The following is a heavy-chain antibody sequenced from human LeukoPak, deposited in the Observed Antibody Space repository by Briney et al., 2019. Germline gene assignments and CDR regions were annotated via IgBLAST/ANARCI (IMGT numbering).Heavy chain of an antibody. D-gene: IGHD1-7*01. J-gene: IGHJ6*03. V-gene: IGHV4-39*07. CDR3: ARVNWNYRFYYYYYMDV. Sequence: SETLSLTCTVSGGSISSSSYYWGWIRQPPGKGLEWIGSIYYSGSTYYIPSLKSRVTISVDTSKNQFSLRLSSVTAADTAVYYCARVNWNYRFYYYYYMDVWGKGTTVTVSS. CDR1: GGSISSSSYY. CDR2: IYYSGST.